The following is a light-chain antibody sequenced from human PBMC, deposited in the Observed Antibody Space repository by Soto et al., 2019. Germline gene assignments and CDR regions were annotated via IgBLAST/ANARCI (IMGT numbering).Light chain of an antibody. CDR1: SSDIGAYNY. V-gene: IGLV2-14*03. CDR3: SSYTSSTTFV. Sequence: QSALTQPASVSGSPGQSITISCTGSSSDIGAYNYVSWYQQHPGKAPKLLISDVTNRPSGVSNRFSGSKSANTASLTISGLQAEDEAEYYCSSYTSSTTFVFGPGTK. CDR2: DVT. J-gene: IGLJ1*01.